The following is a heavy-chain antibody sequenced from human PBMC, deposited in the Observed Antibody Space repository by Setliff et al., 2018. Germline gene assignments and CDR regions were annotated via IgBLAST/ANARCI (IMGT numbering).Heavy chain of an antibody. CDR2: INPSGGST. J-gene: IGHJ4*02. V-gene: IGHV1-46*01. Sequence: ASVKVSCKASGYTFTSYYMHWVRQAPGQGLEWMGIINPSGGSTSYAQKFQGRVTMTRDTSTSTVYMELSSLRSEDTAVYYCARSYSSGLDPPNYFVYWGQGTLVTVSS. CDR3: ARSYSSGLDPPNYFVY. CDR1: GYTFTSYY. D-gene: IGHD3-22*01.